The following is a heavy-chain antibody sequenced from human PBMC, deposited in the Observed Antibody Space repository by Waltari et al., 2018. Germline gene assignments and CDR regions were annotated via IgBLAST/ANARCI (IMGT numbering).Heavy chain of an antibody. Sequence: QVQLQQWGAGLLKPSETLSLTCAVYGGSFSGYYWSWIRQPPGKGLEWIGEINHSGSTNYNPSLKSRVTMTTDTSTSTAYMELRSLRSDDTAVYYCARDQGAVRYFFFQHWGQGTLVTVSS. CDR3: ARDQGAVRYFFFQH. CDR2: INHSGST. V-gene: IGHV4-34*01. D-gene: IGHD3-9*01. CDR1: GGSFSGYY. J-gene: IGHJ1*01.